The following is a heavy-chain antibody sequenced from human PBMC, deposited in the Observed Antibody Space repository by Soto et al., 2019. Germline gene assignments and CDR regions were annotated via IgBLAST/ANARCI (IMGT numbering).Heavy chain of an antibody. Sequence: SETLSLTCAVYGGSFSGYYWSWIRQPPGKGLEWIGEINHSGSTNYNPSLKSRVTISVDTSKNQFSLKLSSVTAADTAVYCCASSSVYCSGGSCHEIDYWGQGTLVTVSS. J-gene: IGHJ4*02. CDR2: INHSGST. D-gene: IGHD2-15*01. CDR3: ASSSVYCSGGSCHEIDY. V-gene: IGHV4-34*01. CDR1: GGSFSGYY.